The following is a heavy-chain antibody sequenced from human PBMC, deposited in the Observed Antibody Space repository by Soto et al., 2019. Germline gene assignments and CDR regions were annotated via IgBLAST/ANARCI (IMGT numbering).Heavy chain of an antibody. Sequence: TLSLTCTVSGDFISSSSYSWGWIRQPPGKGLEWIGEINHSGSTNYNPSLKSRVTISVDTSKNQFSLKLSSVTAADTAVYYCARGHPKRFYYMDVWGKGTTVT. CDR3: ARGHPKRFYYMDV. V-gene: IGHV4-39*07. J-gene: IGHJ6*03. CDR2: INHSGST. CDR1: GDFISSSSYS. D-gene: IGHD3-16*01.